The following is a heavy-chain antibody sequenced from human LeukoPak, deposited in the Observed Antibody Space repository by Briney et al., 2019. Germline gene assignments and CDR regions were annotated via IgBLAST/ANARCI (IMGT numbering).Heavy chain of an antibody. J-gene: IGHJ4*02. V-gene: IGHV4-34*01. CDR3: AREEDNYFDY. CDR2: INHSGST. CDR1: GGSFSGYY. Sequence: PSETLSLTCAVYGGSFSGYYWSWIRQPPGKGLEWIGEINHSGSTNYNPSLKSRVTISVDTSKNQFSLKLSSVTAADTAVYYCAREEDNYFDYWGQGTLVTVSS.